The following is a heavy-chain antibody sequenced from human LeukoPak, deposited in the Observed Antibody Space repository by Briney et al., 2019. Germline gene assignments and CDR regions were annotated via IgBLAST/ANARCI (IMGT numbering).Heavy chain of an antibody. J-gene: IGHJ5*02. CDR1: GESFSGYY. D-gene: IGHD3-9*01. V-gene: IGHV4-34*01. CDR3: ARGPTDANRYFAWLSNWFYP. Sequence: SETLSLTCAVYGESFSGYYWRWIRQPPGRGVEWIGEIIHSGRTNSHQSLKSRVTISVDTSKNQFYLKLSSVTAADTAVYYCARGPTDANRYFAWLSNWFYPWGQGTLVTVSS. CDR2: IIHSGRT.